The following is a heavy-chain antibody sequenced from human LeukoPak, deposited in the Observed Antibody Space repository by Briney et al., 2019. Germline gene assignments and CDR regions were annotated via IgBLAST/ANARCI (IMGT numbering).Heavy chain of an antibody. CDR2: FDPEDGET. D-gene: IGHD4-17*01. CDR3: ATTLHDYGDYRASYGMDV. V-gene: IGHV1-24*01. J-gene: IGHJ6*02. CDR1: GYTLTELS. Sequence: GASVKVSCKVSGYTLTELSMHWVRQAPGKGLEWMGGFDPEDGETIYAQKFQGRVTMTEDTSTDTANMELSSLRSEDTAVYYCATTLHDYGDYRASYGMDVWGQGTTVTVSS.